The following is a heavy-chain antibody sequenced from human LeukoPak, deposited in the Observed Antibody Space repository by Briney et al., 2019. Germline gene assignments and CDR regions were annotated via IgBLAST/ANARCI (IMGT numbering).Heavy chain of an antibody. Sequence: GGSLRLSCAVSGCTFSSHSMSWVCLAPGKGLEWVSASSRCGGSTYYSNSVKGGFTISRDNPKNTLYLQMNSLRAEDTAVYYCAKVGDRRIVVVVAAIDYWGQGTLVTVSS. CDR2: SSRCGGST. CDR1: GCTFSSHS. D-gene: IGHD2-15*01. CDR3: AKVGDRRIVVVVAAIDY. J-gene: IGHJ4*02. V-gene: IGHV3-23*01.